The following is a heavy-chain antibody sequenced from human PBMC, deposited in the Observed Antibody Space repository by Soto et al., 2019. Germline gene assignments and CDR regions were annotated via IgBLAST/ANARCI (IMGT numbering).Heavy chain of an antibody. CDR3: ARWRVGAKSFYFDY. CDR2: IIPIFGTA. V-gene: IGHV1-69*13. D-gene: IGHD1-26*01. J-gene: IGHJ4*02. Sequence: GASVKVFCKASGGTFSSYAISWVRQAPGQGLEWMGGIIPIFGTANYAQKFQGRATITADESTSTAYMELSSLRSEDTAVYYCARWRVGAKSFYFDYWGQGTLVTVSS. CDR1: GGTFSSYA.